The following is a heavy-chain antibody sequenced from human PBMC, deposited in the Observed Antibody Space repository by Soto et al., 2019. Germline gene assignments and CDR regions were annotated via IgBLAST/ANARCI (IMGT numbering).Heavy chain of an antibody. CDR3: AITYCRDNSCPRDVAF. CDR2: VIPILDMA. V-gene: IGHV1-69*02. J-gene: IGHJ4*02. CDR1: GGTFNTYT. Sequence: QVQVVQSGAEVKKPESSVKVSCKPSGGTFNTYTVNWVRLAPGHGLEWMGRVIPILDMANYAQKFQDRVTITADRSTFTAYMELNSLTSDDTAVYYCAITYCRDNSCPRDVAFWGPGTRVTVSS. D-gene: IGHD2-21*01.